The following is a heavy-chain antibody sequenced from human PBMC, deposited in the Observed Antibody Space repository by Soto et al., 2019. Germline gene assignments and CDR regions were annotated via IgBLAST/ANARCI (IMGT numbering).Heavy chain of an antibody. D-gene: IGHD1-20*01. Sequence: QLQLQESGPGLVKPSETLSLTCTVSGGSISSSSYYWGWIRQPPGKGLEWIGSIYYSGSTYYNPSLKSRVTISVDTSKNQFSLKLSSVTAADTAVYYCARPNYLQGFPVSEWFDPWGQGTLVTVSS. CDR2: IYYSGST. CDR1: GGSISSSSYY. J-gene: IGHJ5*02. CDR3: ARPNYLQGFPVSEWFDP. V-gene: IGHV4-39*01.